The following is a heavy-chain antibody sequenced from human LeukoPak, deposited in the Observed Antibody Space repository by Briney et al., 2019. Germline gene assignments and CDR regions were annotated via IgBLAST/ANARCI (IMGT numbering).Heavy chain of an antibody. J-gene: IGHJ4*02. CDR2: IYYSG. Sequence: PSETLSLTCTVSGASISDYYWSWIRQPPGKGLEWIGHIYYSGNYNPSLKSRVTISVDTSKNQFSLKLSSVTAADTAAYYCARLTGVIWAFDYWGQGTLVTVSS. CDR1: GASISDYY. V-gene: IGHV4-59*12. CDR3: ARLTGVIWAFDY. D-gene: IGHD3-10*01.